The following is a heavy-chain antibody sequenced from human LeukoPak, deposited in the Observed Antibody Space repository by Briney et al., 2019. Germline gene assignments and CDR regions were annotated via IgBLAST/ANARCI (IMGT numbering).Heavy chain of an antibody. CDR2: ISSSGSTI. J-gene: IGHJ6*02. D-gene: IGHD6-13*01. CDR3: ARAGNLNYYYGMDV. CDR1: GFTFSSYA. V-gene: IGHV3-48*04. Sequence: GGSLRLSCAASGFTFSSYAMSWVRQAPGKGLEWVSYISSSGSTIYYADSVKGRFTISRDNAKNSLYLQMNSLRAEDTAVYYCARAGNLNYYYGMDVWGQGTTVTVSS.